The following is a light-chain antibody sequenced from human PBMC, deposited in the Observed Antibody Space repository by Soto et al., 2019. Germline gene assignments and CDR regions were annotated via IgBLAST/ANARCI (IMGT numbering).Light chain of an antibody. V-gene: IGKV1-17*01. Sequence: DIQMTQSPSSLSASVGDRVTIPCRASQGSGNDLGWYQQKPGKVPKRLIYAASSLQSGVPSRFSGSGSGTEFTLTISSLQPDDFATYYCQHYNSYSEAFGQGTKVDIK. CDR3: QHYNSYSEA. J-gene: IGKJ1*01. CDR2: AAS. CDR1: QGSGND.